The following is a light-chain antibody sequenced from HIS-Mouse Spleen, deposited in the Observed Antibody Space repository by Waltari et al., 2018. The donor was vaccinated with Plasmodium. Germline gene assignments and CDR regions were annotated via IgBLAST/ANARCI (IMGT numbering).Light chain of an antibody. CDR2: EGS. Sequence: QSALTQPASVSGSPGQSITISCTGTSSDVGSYNLVSWYQQHPGKAPNRCIYEGSKRPSGVSNLFSGSKSGNTASLTISGLQAEDEADYYCCSYAGSSTVVVFGGGTKLTVL. J-gene: IGLJ2*01. V-gene: IGLV2-23*03. CDR1: SSDVGSYNL. CDR3: CSYAGSSTVVV.